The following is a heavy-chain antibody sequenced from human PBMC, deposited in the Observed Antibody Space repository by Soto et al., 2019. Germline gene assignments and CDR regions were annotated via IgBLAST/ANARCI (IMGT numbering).Heavy chain of an antibody. V-gene: IGHV1-18*01. J-gene: IGHJ5*02. CDR3: ARENKWELSHWFDP. CDR1: GYNFTSYG. CDR2: IRIYNGNT. D-gene: IGHD1-26*01. Sequence: QVHLVQSGPEVKKPGASVKVSCKASGYNFTSYGISWVRQAPGQGLEWMGWIRIYNGNTKYAQKFRGRVTMTTDTSTTKAYMELRSLRSDDTAVYYCARENKWELSHWFDPWGQGTQVTVSS.